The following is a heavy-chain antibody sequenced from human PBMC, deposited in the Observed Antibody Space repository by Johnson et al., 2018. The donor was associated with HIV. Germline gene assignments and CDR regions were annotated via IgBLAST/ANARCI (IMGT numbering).Heavy chain of an antibody. J-gene: IGHJ3*02. CDR3: AKEGTLWFGELYDAFDI. D-gene: IGHD3-10*01. Sequence: QVQLVESGGGLVKPGGSLRLSCAVSGFIFSSYAMHWVRQAPGKGLEWVSVISYDGSNKYHADSVKGRFTISSDNSKNTLYLQMNSLRAEDTAVHYCAKEGTLWFGELYDAFDIWGQGTMVTVSS. CDR1: GFIFSSYA. CDR2: ISYDGSNK. V-gene: IGHV3-30-3*01.